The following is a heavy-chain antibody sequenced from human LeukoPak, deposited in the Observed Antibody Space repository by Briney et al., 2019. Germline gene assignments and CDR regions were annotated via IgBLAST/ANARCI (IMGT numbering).Heavy chain of an antibody. CDR3: ARGGFYYYDSSGYYVDY. V-gene: IGHV4-34*01. CDR2: INHSGST. D-gene: IGHD3-22*01. Sequence: SETLSLTCAVYGVSFSGYYWNWIRQPPGKGLEWIGEINHSGSTNYNPSLKSRVTISVDTSKNQFSLKLSSVTAADTAVYYCARGGFYYYDSSGYYVDYWGQGTLVTVSS. CDR1: GVSFSGYY. J-gene: IGHJ4*02.